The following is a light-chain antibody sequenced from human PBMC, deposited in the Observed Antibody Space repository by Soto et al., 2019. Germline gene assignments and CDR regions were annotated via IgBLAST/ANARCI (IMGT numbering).Light chain of an antibody. V-gene: IGLV1-44*01. J-gene: IGLJ1*01. CDR2: NND. Sequence: VLTRRPSASGTPGQKVTVSFAGATSDIGSNTIHWYRHLPGSGPTLVVFNNDQRPSGVPDRISGSKSGTSASLAISGLQSEDEAEYYCAAWDGSPKESVFANGRKANVL. CDR1: TSDIGSNT. CDR3: AAWDGSPKESV.